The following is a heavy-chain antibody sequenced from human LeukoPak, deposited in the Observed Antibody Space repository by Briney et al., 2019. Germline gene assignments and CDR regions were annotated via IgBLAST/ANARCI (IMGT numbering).Heavy chain of an antibody. CDR1: GFTFSSYG. Sequence: GGSLRLSCAASGFTFSSYGMHWVRRAPGKGLEWVAVIWYDGSNKYYADSVKGRFTISRDNSKNTLYLQMNSLRAEDTAVYYCARGRRLRYFDWLLGPFDYWGQGTLVTVSS. J-gene: IGHJ4*02. CDR3: ARGRRLRYFDWLLGPFDY. D-gene: IGHD3-9*01. V-gene: IGHV3-33*01. CDR2: IWYDGSNK.